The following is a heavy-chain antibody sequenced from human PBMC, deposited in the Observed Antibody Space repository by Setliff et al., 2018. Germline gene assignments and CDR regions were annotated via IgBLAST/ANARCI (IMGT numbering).Heavy chain of an antibody. D-gene: IGHD5-12*01. CDR3: ARFLNPRDGYQNSPGFDF. CDR2: IYYSGLT. J-gene: IGHJ4*02. V-gene: IGHV4-39*02. CDR1: GGSIRSSTHY. Sequence: PSETLSLTCTVSGGSIRSSTHYWGWIRQPPGKGLEWIGTIYYSGLTYYTPSLRSRATISVDTSKNRFSLQLSSVTAADTAVYYCARFLNPRDGYQNSPGFDFWGQGTLVTVSS.